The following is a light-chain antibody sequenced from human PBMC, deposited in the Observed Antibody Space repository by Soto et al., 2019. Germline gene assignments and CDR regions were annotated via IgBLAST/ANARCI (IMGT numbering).Light chain of an antibody. CDR3: SSYTSSSTLYV. CDR2: EVS. Sequence: QSSLTLPASVSGSRGQSITISCTGTSSDVGGYNYVSWYQQHPGKAPKLMIYEVSNRPSGVSNRFSGSKSGNTASLTISGLQAEDEADYYCSSYTSSSTLYVFGTGTKVTVL. CDR1: SSDVGGYNY. J-gene: IGLJ1*01. V-gene: IGLV2-14*01.